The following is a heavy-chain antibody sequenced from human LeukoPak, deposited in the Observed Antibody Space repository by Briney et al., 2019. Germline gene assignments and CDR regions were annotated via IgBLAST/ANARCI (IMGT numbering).Heavy chain of an antibody. D-gene: IGHD2/OR15-2a*01. V-gene: IGHV4-38-2*02. CDR1: DYPISSGHF. Sequence: PSETLSLTCSVSDYPISSGHFWGWLRQPPGKGLEWIATISHDGSTYFNPSLKSRVIVSVDTSKNQFSLHLTSVNAADTAVYYGARELCAGGYCYFLDYWGQGTLVTVSS. CDR3: ARELCAGGYCYFLDY. J-gene: IGHJ4*02. CDR2: ISHDGST.